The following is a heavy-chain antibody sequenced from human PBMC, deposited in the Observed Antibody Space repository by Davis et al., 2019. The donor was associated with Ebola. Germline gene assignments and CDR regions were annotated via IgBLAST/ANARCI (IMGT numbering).Heavy chain of an antibody. CDR1: GPSMTSYY. J-gene: IGHJ3*01. CDR2: IAYTGHT. D-gene: IGHD2-2*01. CDR3: ARGGLVPAALYL. Sequence: PSETLSLTCTASGPSMTSYYWRWILPPPGKGLAWSGSIAYTGHTIYNPSIKSRVTISGDTSKKQFSLRLNSVTAADTAVYYCARGGLVPAALYLWGQGTMVTVSS. V-gene: IGHV4-59*01.